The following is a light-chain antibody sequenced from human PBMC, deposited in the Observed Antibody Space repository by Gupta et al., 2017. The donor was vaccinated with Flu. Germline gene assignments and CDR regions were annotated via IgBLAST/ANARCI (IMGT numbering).Light chain of an antibody. J-gene: IGKJ3*01. Sequence: DIVMTQSPDSLAVSLGERATIKCKSSQSLLYSGDNKNYLTWFQQRPGQPPKLLIYEASSRKSGVPGRFSGSGSGTDFTLTISSLQAEDVAVYYCQQDVSVPLTFGHGTKVDVK. CDR1: QSLLYSGDNKNY. CDR3: QQDVSVPLT. V-gene: IGKV4-1*01. CDR2: EAS.